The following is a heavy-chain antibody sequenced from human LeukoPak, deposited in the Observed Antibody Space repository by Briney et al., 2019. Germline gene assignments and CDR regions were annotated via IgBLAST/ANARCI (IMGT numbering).Heavy chain of an antibody. J-gene: IGHJ4*02. CDR2: IYHSGRT. Sequence: SETLSLTCTVSGYSISSGYYWGWIRQPPGKGLEWIGSIYHSGRTYYNPSLKSRVTISVDTSKNQFSLRLDSVTAADTAVYYCARDRTKHTVTTHFDLWGQGSLVVVSS. V-gene: IGHV4-38-2*02. CDR3: ARDRTKHTVTTHFDL. D-gene: IGHD4-17*01. CDR1: GYSISSGYY.